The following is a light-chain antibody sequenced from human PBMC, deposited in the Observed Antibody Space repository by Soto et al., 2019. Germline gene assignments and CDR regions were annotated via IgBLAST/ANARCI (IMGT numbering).Light chain of an antibody. Sequence: ETVMTQSPATLSVSPGERATLSCRAGQSVDTKLAWYQHKPGQAPRLLIYGASTRATGIPARFSGSGSGTEFTLTISSLQSEDFAVYFCQQYNNWYTYGQGTKLEIK. CDR1: QSVDTK. CDR2: GAS. J-gene: IGKJ2*01. CDR3: QQYNNWYT. V-gene: IGKV3-15*01.